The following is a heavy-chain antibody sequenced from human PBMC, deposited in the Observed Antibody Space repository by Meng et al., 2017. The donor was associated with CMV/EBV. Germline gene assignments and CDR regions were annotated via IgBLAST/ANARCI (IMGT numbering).Heavy chain of an antibody. J-gene: IGHJ4*02. Sequence: GSLRLSCTVSGGSISSSNYYWGWIRQPPGKGLECIWSSHYSGNTYYNAALKSRATISGDMSKNQFSLKLTSVTAADAAVYYCAGVTSSSWTIDYWGQGTLVTVSS. CDR3: AGVTSSSWTIDY. CDR1: GGSISSSNYY. V-gene: IGHV4-39*07. CDR2: SHYSGNT. D-gene: IGHD6-13*01.